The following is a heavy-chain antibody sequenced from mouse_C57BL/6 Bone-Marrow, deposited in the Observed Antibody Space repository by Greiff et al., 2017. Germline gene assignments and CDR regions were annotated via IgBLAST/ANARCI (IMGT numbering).Heavy chain of an antibody. D-gene: IGHD3-3*01. V-gene: IGHV5-6*01. Sequence: EVQLVESRGDLVKPGGSLKLSCAASGFTFSSYGMSWVRQTPDKRLEWVATISSGGSYTYYPDSVKGRFTISRDNAKNTLYLQMSSLKSEDTAMYYCARRDWSYYFDYWGQGTTLTVSS. CDR1: GFTFSSYG. CDR3: ARRDWSYYFDY. CDR2: ISSGGSYT. J-gene: IGHJ2*01.